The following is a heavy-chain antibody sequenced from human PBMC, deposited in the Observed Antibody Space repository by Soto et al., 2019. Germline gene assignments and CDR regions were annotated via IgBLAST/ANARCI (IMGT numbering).Heavy chain of an antibody. CDR2: ISGSGGST. CDR1: GFTFSSYA. CDR3: TKGGRSCSTTSCYTAY. V-gene: IGHV3-23*01. Sequence: EVQLLESGGGLVQPGGSLRLSCAASGFTFSSYAMSWVRQAPGKGLEWVSSISGSGGSTYYADSVKGRFTVSRDNSKNTLDLQMSSLRAEDTAVYYCTKGGRSCSTTSCYTAYWGQGSLVTVSS. J-gene: IGHJ4*02. D-gene: IGHD2-2*02.